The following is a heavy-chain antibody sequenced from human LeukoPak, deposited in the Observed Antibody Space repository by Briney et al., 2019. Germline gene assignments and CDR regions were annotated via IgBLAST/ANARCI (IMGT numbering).Heavy chain of an antibody. CDR2: IYHSGST. J-gene: IGHJ4*02. D-gene: IGHD5-24*01. CDR3: ARVPRGRDGYNFLDY. V-gene: IGHV4-30-2*01. CDR1: GGSISSGGYY. Sequence: SETLSLTCTVSGGSISSGGYYWSWIRQPPGKGLEWIGYIYHSGSTYYNPSLKSRVTISVDRSKNQFSLKLSSVTAADTAVYYCARVPRGRDGYNFLDYWGQGTLVTVSS.